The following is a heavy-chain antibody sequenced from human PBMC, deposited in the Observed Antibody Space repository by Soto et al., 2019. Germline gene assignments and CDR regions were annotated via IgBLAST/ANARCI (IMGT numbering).Heavy chain of an antibody. V-gene: IGHV3-74*01. CDR2: IKGDASST. D-gene: IGHD5-18*01. J-gene: IGHJ6*02. Sequence: EVQLVESGGGLVQLGGSLRISCAASGFTFSSYWMHWVRQAPGKGLVWVSRIKGDASSTNYADLVKGRFIISRDSAENTLYLQMNSLRAEDTAVYYCARGLPGYYGADVWGQGTTVTVSS. CDR1: GFTFSSYW. CDR3: ARGLPGYYGADV.